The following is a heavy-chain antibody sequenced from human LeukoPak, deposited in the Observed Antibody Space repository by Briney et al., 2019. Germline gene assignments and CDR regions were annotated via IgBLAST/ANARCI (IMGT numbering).Heavy chain of an antibody. D-gene: IGHD3-10*01. J-gene: IGHJ4*02. Sequence: GGSLRLSCAASGFTFSSYDMSWVRQAPGKGLEWVSASGGDGGSTYADSVKGRFTISRDNSKNTLYLQMNSLRAEDTAVYYCAKSKWFGELSPFDYWGQGTLVTVSS. CDR2: SGGDGGST. CDR1: GFTFSSYD. CDR3: AKSKWFGELSPFDY. V-gene: IGHV3-23*01.